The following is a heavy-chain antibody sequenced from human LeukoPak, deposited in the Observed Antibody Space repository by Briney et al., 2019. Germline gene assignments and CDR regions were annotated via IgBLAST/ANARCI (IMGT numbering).Heavy chain of an antibody. CDR3: ARRAYFDSSGYSPTSGYFDL. J-gene: IGHJ2*01. CDR1: GGSIFSYC. V-gene: IGHV4-4*08. D-gene: IGHD3-22*01. Sequence: SETLSLTCTVSGGSIFSYCWNWIRQSPGKGLEWLGYIYSNGITNYSPSLRSRGTISIATSKNQFSLRLASVTAADTAIYYCARRAYFDSSGYSPTSGYFDLWGRGTLVTVSS. CDR2: IYSNGIT.